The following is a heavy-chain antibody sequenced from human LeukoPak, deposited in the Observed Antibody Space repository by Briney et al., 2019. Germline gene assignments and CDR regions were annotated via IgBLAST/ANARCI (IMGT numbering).Heavy chain of an antibody. CDR3: ARDSRNIGQNFDY. J-gene: IGHJ4*02. D-gene: IGHD2/OR15-2a*01. Sequence: GVSLRLSCAASGFTFSSYTMNWVRQAPGKGVVWVSSISSSSSYIYYADSVKGRFTISRDNAKNSLYLQMNSLRAEDTAVYYCARDSRNIGQNFDYWGQGTLVTVSS. CDR1: GFTFSSYT. V-gene: IGHV3-21*01. CDR2: ISSSSSYI.